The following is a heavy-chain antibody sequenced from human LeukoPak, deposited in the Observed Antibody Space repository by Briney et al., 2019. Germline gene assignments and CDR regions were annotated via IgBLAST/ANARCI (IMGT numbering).Heavy chain of an antibody. V-gene: IGHV4-59*01. CDR1: GGSISSYY. Sequence: KASGTLSLTCTVSGGSISSYYWSWIRQPPGKGLEWIGYIYYSGSTNYNPSLKSRVTISVDTSKNQFSLKLSSVTAADTAVYYCARDRKQPYYYGSGSYWGFDPWGQGTLVTVSS. CDR2: IYYSGST. D-gene: IGHD3-10*01. CDR3: ARDRKQPYYYGSGSYWGFDP. J-gene: IGHJ5*02.